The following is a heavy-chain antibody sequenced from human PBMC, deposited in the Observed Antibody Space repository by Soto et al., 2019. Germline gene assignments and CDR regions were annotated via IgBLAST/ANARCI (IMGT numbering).Heavy chain of an antibody. CDR1: GGSISSYY. V-gene: IGHV4-59*01. Sequence: SETLSLTCTVSGGSISSYYWSWIRQPPGKGLEWIGYIYYSGSTNYNPSLKSRVTISVDTSKNQFSLKLSSVTAADTAVYYCARVGGYCSGGSCYSGWFGPWGQGTLVTVSS. J-gene: IGHJ5*02. CDR2: IYYSGST. CDR3: ARVGGYCSGGSCYSGWFGP. D-gene: IGHD2-15*01.